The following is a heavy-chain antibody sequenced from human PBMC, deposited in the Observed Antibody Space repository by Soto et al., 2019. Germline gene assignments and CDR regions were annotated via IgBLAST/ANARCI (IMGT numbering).Heavy chain of an antibody. D-gene: IGHD5-18*01. CDR1: GYTVTSYG. Sequence: ASVKVSCKASGYTVTSYGISWVRQAPGQGLEWMGWISAYNGNTNYAQKLQGRVTMTTDTSTSTAYMELRSLRSDDTAVYYCARDKDTAMAPGAFDIWGQGTMVTVSS. CDR2: ISAYNGNT. J-gene: IGHJ3*02. V-gene: IGHV1-18*01. CDR3: ARDKDTAMAPGAFDI.